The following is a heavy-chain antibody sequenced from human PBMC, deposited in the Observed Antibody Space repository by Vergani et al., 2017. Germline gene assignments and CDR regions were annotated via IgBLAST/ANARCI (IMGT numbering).Heavy chain of an antibody. CDR2: IYRTGRT. V-gene: IGHV4-38-2*01. CDR1: GFSIDNGYY. J-gene: IGHJ4*02. CDR3: ARRSGRVYDIFGGTHYFFDL. D-gene: IGHD3-9*01. Sequence: QVQLQESGPGLGKPWETLSLTFAVSGFSIDNGYYGVWMRQPPGKGLEWIGSIYRTGRTQFNPFLKSRVTISVDTSNNHFSLRLNSLTAADTAVYYCARRSGRVYDIFGGTHYFFDLWGKGTLVTVSS.